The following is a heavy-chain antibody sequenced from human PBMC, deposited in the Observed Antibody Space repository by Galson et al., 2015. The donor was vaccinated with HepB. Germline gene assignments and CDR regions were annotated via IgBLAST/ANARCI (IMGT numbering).Heavy chain of an antibody. Sequence: SLRLSCAASGFTFSSYAMHWVRQAPGKGLEWVAVISYDGSNKYYADSVKGRFTISRDNSKNTLYLQMNSLRAEDTAVYYCAREWANYYDSSGYSYWGQGTLVTVSS. D-gene: IGHD3-22*01. CDR1: GFTFSSYA. J-gene: IGHJ4*02. CDR3: AREWANYYDSSGYSY. CDR2: ISYDGSNK. V-gene: IGHV3-30*04.